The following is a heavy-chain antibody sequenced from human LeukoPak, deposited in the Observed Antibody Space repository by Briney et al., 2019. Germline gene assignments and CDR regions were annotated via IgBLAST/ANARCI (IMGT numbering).Heavy chain of an antibody. V-gene: IGHV3-23*01. CDR3: AKGNNYYDSSGSHGGFDP. CDR2: ISGSGGST. D-gene: IGHD3-22*01. J-gene: IGHJ5*02. CDR1: GFTFSSYA. Sequence: GGSLRLSCAASGFTFSSYAMGWVRQAPGKGLEWVSAISGSGGSTYYADSVKGRFTISRDNSKNTLYLQMNSLRAEDTAVYYCAKGNNYYDSSGSHGGFDPWGQGTLVTVSS.